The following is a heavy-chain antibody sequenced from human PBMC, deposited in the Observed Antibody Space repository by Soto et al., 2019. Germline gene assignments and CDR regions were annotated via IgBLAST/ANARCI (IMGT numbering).Heavy chain of an antibody. CDR3: ASYCSGGSCRTTWFDP. V-gene: IGHV3-23*01. CDR1: GFTSSSYA. D-gene: IGHD2-15*01. CDR2: ISGSGGST. J-gene: IGHJ5*02. Sequence: LRLSCAASGFTSSSYAMSWVRQAPGKGLEWVSAISGSGGSTYYADSVKGRFTISRDNSKNTLYLQMNSLRAEDTAVYYCASYCSGGSCRTTWFDPWGQGTLVTVSS.